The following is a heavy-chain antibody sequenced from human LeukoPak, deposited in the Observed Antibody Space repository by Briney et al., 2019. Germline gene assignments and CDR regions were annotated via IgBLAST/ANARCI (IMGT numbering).Heavy chain of an antibody. CDR1: GFTVSSNY. CDR3: ASWAGNTQSDSWSGPFDY. J-gene: IGHJ4*02. D-gene: IGHD3-3*01. Sequence: PGGSLRLSCAASGFTVSSNYMSWVRQAPGKGLEWVSVIYSGGSTYYADSVKGRFTTSRDNSKNTLYLQMNSLRAEDTAVYYCASWAGNTQSDSWSGPFDYWGQGTLVTVSS. CDR2: IYSGGST. V-gene: IGHV3-66*01.